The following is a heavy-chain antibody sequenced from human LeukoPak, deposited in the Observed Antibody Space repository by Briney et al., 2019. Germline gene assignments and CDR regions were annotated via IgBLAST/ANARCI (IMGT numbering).Heavy chain of an antibody. J-gene: IGHJ5*02. CDR3: AKERYCSSTSCYAFSWFDP. D-gene: IGHD2-2*01. V-gene: IGHV3-23*01. CDR1: GFTFSSYA. CDR2: ISGSGGST. Sequence: GGSLRLSCAASGFTFSSYAMSWVRQAPGKGLEWVSAISGSGGSTHYADSVKGRFTISRDNSKNTLYLQMNSLRAEDTAVYYCAKERYCSSTSCYAFSWFDPWGQGTLVTVS.